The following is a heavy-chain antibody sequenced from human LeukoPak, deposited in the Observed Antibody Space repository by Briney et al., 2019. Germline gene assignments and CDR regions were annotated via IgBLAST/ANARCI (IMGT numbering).Heavy chain of an antibody. CDR1: GGSISSSSYY. V-gene: IGHV4-39*07. Sequence: SETLSLTCTVSGGSISSSSYYWGWIRQPPGKGLEWIGSIYYSGSTYYSPSLKSRVTISVDTSKNQFSLKLSSVTAADTAVYYCARERYYYDSSGYYRGGFDYWGQGTLVTVSS. CDR3: ARERYYYDSSGYYRGGFDY. J-gene: IGHJ4*02. CDR2: IYYSGST. D-gene: IGHD3-22*01.